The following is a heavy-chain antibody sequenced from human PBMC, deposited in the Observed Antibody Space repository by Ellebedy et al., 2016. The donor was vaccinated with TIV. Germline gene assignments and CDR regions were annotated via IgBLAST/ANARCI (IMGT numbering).Heavy chain of an antibody. J-gene: IGHJ6*03. V-gene: IGHV3-48*04. CDR2: ISSSRSTI. Sequence: PGGSLRLSCAASGFTFSSYNMNWFRQAPGKGLEWVSYISSSRSTIYYTDSVKGRFTISRDNAKNSLYLQMNSLRAEDTAVYYCARDEVYSSSWYTNYYYYYYMDVWGKGTTVTVSS. CDR3: ARDEVYSSSWYTNYYYYYYMDV. D-gene: IGHD6-13*01. CDR1: GFTFSSYN.